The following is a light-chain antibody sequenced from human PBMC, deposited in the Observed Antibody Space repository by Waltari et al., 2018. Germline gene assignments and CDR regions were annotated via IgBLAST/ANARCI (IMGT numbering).Light chain of an antibody. V-gene: IGKV1-5*03. CDR3: QQYNSYSGT. J-gene: IGKJ2*01. Sequence: DIQLTQYPSNLSASVGDRVTIPCRASQSISSWLAWYQQKPGKVPKLLIHKASSLASGVPSRFSGSGSGTEFTLTISSLQPDDFATYYCQQYNSYSGTFGQGTKVEIK. CDR1: QSISSW. CDR2: KAS.